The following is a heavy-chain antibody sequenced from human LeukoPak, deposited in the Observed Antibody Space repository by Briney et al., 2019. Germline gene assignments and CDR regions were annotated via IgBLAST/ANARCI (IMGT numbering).Heavy chain of an antibody. V-gene: IGHV3-30*02. J-gene: IGHJ3*01. D-gene: IGHD1-20*01. CDR1: GFTFSSYG. Sequence: GGSLRLSCAASGFTFSSYGMHWVRQAPGKGLEWVAFIRYDGSNKYYADSVKGQFTISRDNSKNTLYLQMNSLRAEDTAVYFCAKDEEVTGTNLGLILDAFDVWGQGTLVTVSS. CDR2: IRYDGSNK. CDR3: AKDEEVTGTNLGLILDAFDV.